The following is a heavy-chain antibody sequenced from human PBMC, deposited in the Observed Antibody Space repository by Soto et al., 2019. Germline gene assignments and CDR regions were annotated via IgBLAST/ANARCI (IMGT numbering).Heavy chain of an antibody. J-gene: IGHJ5*02. CDR2: ISAYDGKT. CDR1: GYTFNTYG. Sequence: ASVKVSCKTSGYTFNTYGINWVRQAPGQGLELMGWISAYDGKTTYAEKFQGRVTLTTDTSTSTASMELRSLRSDDTAIYYCARDPHEFWTSYWFDPWGQGTPVTVSS. CDR3: ARDPHEFWTSYWFDP. D-gene: IGHD3-3*01. V-gene: IGHV1-18*01.